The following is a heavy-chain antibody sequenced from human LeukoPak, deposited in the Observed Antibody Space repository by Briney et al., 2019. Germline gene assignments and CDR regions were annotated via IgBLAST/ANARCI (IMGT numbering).Heavy chain of an antibody. Sequence: ASVKVSCKASGYTFTSYDINWVRRATGQGLEWMGWMNPNSGNTGYAQKFQGRVTMTRNTSISTAYMELSSLRSEDTAVYYCARGSSTSGYYYYGMDVWGQGTTVTVSS. V-gene: IGHV1-8*01. CDR1: GYTFTSYD. CDR3: ARGSSTSGYYYYGMDV. J-gene: IGHJ6*02. D-gene: IGHD2-2*01. CDR2: MNPNSGNT.